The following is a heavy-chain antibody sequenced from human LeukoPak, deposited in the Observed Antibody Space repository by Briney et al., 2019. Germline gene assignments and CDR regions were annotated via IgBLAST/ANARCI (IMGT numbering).Heavy chain of an antibody. J-gene: IGHJ2*01. D-gene: IGHD2-21*01. Sequence: SETLSLTCAVSGYSISSGYYWGWIRQSPGKGLEWIGSIFHSGTTYYNPSLQSRVTISVDTSKNQFSLKLSSVTAADTAVYYCARLGGEMAYIYWYFDLWGRGTLVTVSS. CDR3: ARLGGEMAYIYWYFDL. CDR1: GYSISSGYY. V-gene: IGHV4-38-2*01. CDR2: IFHSGTT.